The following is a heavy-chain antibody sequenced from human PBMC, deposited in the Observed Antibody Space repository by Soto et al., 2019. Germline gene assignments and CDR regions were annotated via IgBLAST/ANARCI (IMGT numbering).Heavy chain of an antibody. J-gene: IGHJ3*02. CDR1: GGSISSGGYY. D-gene: IGHD2-15*01. Sequence: SSETLSLTCTVSGGSISSGGYYWSWIRQHPGKGLEWIGYIYYSGSTYYNPSLKSRVTISVDTSKNQFSLKLSSVTAADTAVYYCAREAISKGYCSGGSCSDAFDIWGQGTMVTVSS. CDR3: AREAISKGYCSGGSCSDAFDI. V-gene: IGHV4-31*03. CDR2: IYYSGST.